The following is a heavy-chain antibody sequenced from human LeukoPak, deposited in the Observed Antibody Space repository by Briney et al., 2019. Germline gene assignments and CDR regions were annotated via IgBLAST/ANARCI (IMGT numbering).Heavy chain of an antibody. Sequence: SETLSLTWTVSGGSISSYYWGWIRQPPGKGLEWIGYIYYSGSTTYNPSLKSRVTISVDTSKNQFSLKLSSVTAADTAVYYCASRICADWCIYVSGRGTLVTVSS. D-gene: IGHD1-14*01. V-gene: IGHV4-59*08. CDR1: GGSISSYY. CDR2: IYYSGST. J-gene: IGHJ2*01. CDR3: ASRICADWCIYV.